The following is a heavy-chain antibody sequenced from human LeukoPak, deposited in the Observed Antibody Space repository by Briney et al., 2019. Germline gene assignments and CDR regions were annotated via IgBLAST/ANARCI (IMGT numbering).Heavy chain of an antibody. D-gene: IGHD2-15*01. Sequence: GGTLRLSCAASGFIFNSYGMSWVRQAPGEGLEWVSGITGSTRTTYYADSVKGRFTISRDNSKNALYLQMSSLRAEDTAVYYCAKDQLNRYCSGGSCSITLDSWGQGTLVTVSS. CDR1: GFIFNSYG. J-gene: IGHJ4*02. CDR3: AKDQLNRYCSGGSCSITLDS. CDR2: ITGSTRTT. V-gene: IGHV3-23*01.